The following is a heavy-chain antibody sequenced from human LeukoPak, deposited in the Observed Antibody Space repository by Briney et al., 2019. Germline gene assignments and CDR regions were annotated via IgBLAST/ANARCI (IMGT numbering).Heavy chain of an antibody. CDR3: ARGGWNKFDY. Sequence: SETLSLPCTVSGGSISSYYWSWIRPPPGKGLKWIGFIFYSGTTNYNPSLKSRVTISVDTSKNQFSLQLSSVTAADTAVYYCARGGWNKFDYWGQGTLVTVSS. V-gene: IGHV4-59*01. D-gene: IGHD3-22*01. CDR1: GGSISSYY. J-gene: IGHJ4*02. CDR2: IFYSGTT.